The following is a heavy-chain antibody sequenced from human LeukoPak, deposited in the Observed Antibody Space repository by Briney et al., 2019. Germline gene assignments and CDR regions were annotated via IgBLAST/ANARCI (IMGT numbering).Heavy chain of an antibody. CDR1: GFTFSSYG. V-gene: IGHV3-30*02. CDR2: IRYDGSNK. CDR3: AKGNDFWSGYLDY. D-gene: IGHD3-3*01. J-gene: IGHJ4*02. Sequence: SGGSLRLSCAASGFTFSSYGMHWVRQAPGKGLEWVAFIRYDGSNKYYADSVKGRFTISRDNSKNTLYLQMNSLRAEDTAVYYCAKGNDFWSGYLDYWGQGTLVTVSS.